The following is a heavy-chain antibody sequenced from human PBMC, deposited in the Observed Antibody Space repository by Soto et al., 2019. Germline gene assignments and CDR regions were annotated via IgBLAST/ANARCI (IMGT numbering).Heavy chain of an antibody. V-gene: IGHV3-30*18. D-gene: IGHD3-22*01. CDR2: ISYDGSNK. J-gene: IGHJ4*02. CDR1: GFTFSSYG. Sequence: QVQLVESGGGVVQPGRSLRLSCAASGFTFSSYGMHWVRQAPGKGLEWVAVISYDGSNKYYADSVKGRFTISRDNSKNTLYLQMNSLRAEDTAVYYCAKDSTTNYYDSSGYFYWGQGTLVTVSS. CDR3: AKDSTTNYYDSSGYFY.